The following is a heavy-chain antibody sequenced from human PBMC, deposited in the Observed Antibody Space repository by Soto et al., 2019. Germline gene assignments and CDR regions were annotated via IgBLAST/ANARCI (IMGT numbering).Heavy chain of an antibody. CDR1: GFTFGGYG. J-gene: IGHJ4*02. D-gene: IGHD3-22*01. V-gene: IGHV3-49*04. CDR2: TRRNTYGGTT. Sequence: PGGALRVSCTSSGFTFGGYGMCWVRQAPGKGLERVGFTRRNTYGGTTEYAASVKGRFTISRDDCNSIAYLQMNRLKTEDTAVYSCSSPETFHYYSSDYSALDYWGQGTLVTVSS. CDR3: SSPETFHYYSSDYSALDY.